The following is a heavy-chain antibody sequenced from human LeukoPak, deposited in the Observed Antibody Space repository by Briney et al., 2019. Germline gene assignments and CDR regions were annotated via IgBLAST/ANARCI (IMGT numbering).Heavy chain of an antibody. J-gene: IGHJ6*03. CDR2: MNPNSGNT. Sequence: ASVKVSCKASAYTFTSYDINWVRQATGQGLEWMGWMNPNSGNTGYAQKFQGRLTMTRDTSISTAYMELRSLRSDDTAVYYCARGPIAVAGTGYYYMDVWGKGTTVTVSS. V-gene: IGHV1-8*01. D-gene: IGHD6-19*01. CDR1: AYTFTSYD. CDR3: ARGPIAVAGTGYYYMDV.